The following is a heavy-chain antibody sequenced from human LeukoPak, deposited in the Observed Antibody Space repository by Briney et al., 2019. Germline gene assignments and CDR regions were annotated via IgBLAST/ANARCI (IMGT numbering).Heavy chain of an antibody. Sequence: SETLSLTCSVSGGSIRSSSHYWGWIRQPPGRGLEWIGSIYYSGSTYYNPSLKSRVTISADTSKNQFSLKLSSVTAADTAVYYRAREGTTLTTYPRNFGPPYYYMDVWGKGTTVTVSS. CDR3: AREGTTLTTYPRNFGPPYYYMDV. CDR1: GGSIRSSSHY. J-gene: IGHJ6*03. V-gene: IGHV4-39*07. CDR2: IYYSGST. D-gene: IGHD4-17*01.